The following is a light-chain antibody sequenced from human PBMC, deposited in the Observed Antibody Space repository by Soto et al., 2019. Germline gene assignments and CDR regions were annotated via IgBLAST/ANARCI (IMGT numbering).Light chain of an antibody. CDR1: QSVSSN. Sequence: EIVMTQSPATLSVSPGERATLSCRASQSVSSNLAWYQQKPGQAPRLLIYGVSTRATGIPDWFSGSGSGTDFTLTISRLEPEDFAVYYCQQYGSSPTTFGQGTKVDIK. CDR3: QQYGSSPTT. CDR2: GVS. V-gene: IGKV3-20*01. J-gene: IGKJ1*01.